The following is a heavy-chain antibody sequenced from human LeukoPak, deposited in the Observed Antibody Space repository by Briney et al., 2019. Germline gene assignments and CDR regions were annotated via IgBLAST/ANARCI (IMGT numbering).Heavy chain of an antibody. CDR2: ISGSGGST. CDR1: GFTFSSYA. V-gene: IGHV3-23*01. Sequence: GGSLRLSCAASGFTFSSYAMSWVRQAPGKGLEWVSAISGSGGSTYYADSVKGRFTISRDNSKNTLYLQMNSLRVEDTAVYYCAKDPTTMIVMTDGVDYWGQGTLVTVSS. J-gene: IGHJ4*02. CDR3: AKDPTTMIVMTDGVDY. D-gene: IGHD3-22*01.